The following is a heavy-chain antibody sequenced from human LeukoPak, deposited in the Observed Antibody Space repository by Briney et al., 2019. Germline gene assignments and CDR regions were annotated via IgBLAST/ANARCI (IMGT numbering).Heavy chain of an antibody. CDR2: INPSGGST. D-gene: IGHD5-18*01. Sequence: ASVKVSCKASGYTFTSYYMHWVRQAPGQGLEWMGIINPSGGSTSYAQKFQGRVTMTRDTSTSTVYMELSSLRSEDTAVYYCAAGYSYGYGDYYYMDVWGKGTTVTVSS. CDR1: GYTFTSYY. V-gene: IGHV1-46*01. J-gene: IGHJ6*03. CDR3: AAGYSYGYGDYYYMDV.